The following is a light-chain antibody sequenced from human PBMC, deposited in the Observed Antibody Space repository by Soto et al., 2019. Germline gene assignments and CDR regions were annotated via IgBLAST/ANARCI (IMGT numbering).Light chain of an antibody. CDR3: QVWASTAEFFV. CDR2: DAT. V-gene: IGLV3-21*02. CDR1: EIGSKI. J-gene: IGLJ1*01. Sequence: SYELTQPPSVSVAPGQTAKITCGGDEIGSKIVHWYEQRPGQAPAAVVFDATDGHSASPDRISASRSGDTATLTISRVDAGDEADYYCQVWASTAEFFVFGSGTKVTVL.